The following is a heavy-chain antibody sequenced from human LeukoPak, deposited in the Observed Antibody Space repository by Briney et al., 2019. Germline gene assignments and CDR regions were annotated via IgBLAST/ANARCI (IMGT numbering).Heavy chain of an antibody. CDR3: ARHYYYDSSGYYPFYY. CDR2: IIPIFGTA. D-gene: IGHD3-22*01. V-gene: IGHV1-69*05. J-gene: IGHJ4*02. CDR1: GGTFTSYA. Sequence: GASVKVSCKASGGTFTSYAISWVRQAPGQGLEWMGGIIPIFGTANYAQKFHGRVTITTDESTSTAYMELSSLRSEDTAVYYCARHYYYDSSGYYPFYYWGQGTLVTVSS.